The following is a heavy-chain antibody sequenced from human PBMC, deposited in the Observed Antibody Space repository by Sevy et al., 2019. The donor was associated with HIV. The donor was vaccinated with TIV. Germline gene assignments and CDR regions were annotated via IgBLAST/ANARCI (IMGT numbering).Heavy chain of an antibody. CDR3: ARVWKEPNMRGSGTPTYFDY. CDR2: INPNSGGR. Sequence: ASVKVSCKASGYTFTGYYMHWVRQAPGQGLEWMGWINPNSGGRNYAQRFQGRVTMTRDTSISTAYMELSRLRSDDTAVYYCARVWKEPNMRGSGTPTYFDYWGQGTLVTVSS. CDR1: GYTFTGYY. J-gene: IGHJ4*02. V-gene: IGHV1-2*02. D-gene: IGHD3-10*01.